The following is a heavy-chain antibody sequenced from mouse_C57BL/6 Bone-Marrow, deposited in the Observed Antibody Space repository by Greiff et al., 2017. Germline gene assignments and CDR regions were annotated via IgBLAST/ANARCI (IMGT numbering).Heavy chain of an antibody. CDR2: IYPGDGDT. V-gene: IGHV1-82*01. CDR1: GYAFSSSW. Sequence: VQLQQSGPELVKPGASVKISCQASGYAFSSSWMNWVKQRPGKGLEWIGRIYPGDGDTNYNGKFKGQATLTADKASSTAYMQLSSLTSEDSAVYFCARETLTGKGYYFDYWGQGTTLTVSS. D-gene: IGHD4-1*01. J-gene: IGHJ2*01. CDR3: ARETLTGKGYYFDY.